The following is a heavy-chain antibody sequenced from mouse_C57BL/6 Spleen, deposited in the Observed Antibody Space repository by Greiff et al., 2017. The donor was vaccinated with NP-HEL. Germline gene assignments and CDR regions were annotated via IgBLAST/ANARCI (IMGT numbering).Heavy chain of an antibody. Sequence: QVQLQQSGAELVMPGASVKLSCKASGYTFTSYWMHWVKQRPGQGLEWIGEIDPSDSYTNYNQKFKGKSTLTVDKSSSTAYMQLSSLTSEDSAVYYCARGLRDWYFDVWGTGTTVTVSS. D-gene: IGHD3-1*01. CDR2: IDPSDSYT. CDR1: GYTFTSYW. V-gene: IGHV1-69*01. CDR3: ARGLRDWYFDV. J-gene: IGHJ1*03.